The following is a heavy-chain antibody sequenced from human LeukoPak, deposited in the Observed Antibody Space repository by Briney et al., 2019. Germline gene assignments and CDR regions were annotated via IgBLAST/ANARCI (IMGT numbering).Heavy chain of an antibody. J-gene: IGHJ4*02. Sequence: ASVKVSCKASGGTFSSYAISWVRQAPGQGLEWMGGIIPIFGTANYAQKFQGRVTVTADESTSTAYMELSSLRSEDTAVYYCARIGGYVTGGGDYWGQGTLVTVSS. V-gene: IGHV1-69*13. CDR2: IIPIFGTA. CDR1: GGTFSSYA. CDR3: ARIGGYVTGGGDY. D-gene: IGHD6-25*01.